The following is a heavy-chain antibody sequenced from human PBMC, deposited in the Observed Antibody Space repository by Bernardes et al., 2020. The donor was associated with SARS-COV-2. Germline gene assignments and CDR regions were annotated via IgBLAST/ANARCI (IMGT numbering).Heavy chain of an antibody. CDR3: AHWFGMITRAWFDP. J-gene: IGHJ5*02. CDR2: IYWDDDK. CDR1: GFSLNTSGLG. Sequence: SGPTLVKPTQTLTLTCTFSGFSLNTSGLGVGWIRQPPGKALEWLALIYWDDDKRYSPSLKSRLTITKDTSINQVVLTMTNMDPVDTATYYCAHWFGMITRAWFDPWGQGTPVTVSS. V-gene: IGHV2-5*02. D-gene: IGHD3-16*01.